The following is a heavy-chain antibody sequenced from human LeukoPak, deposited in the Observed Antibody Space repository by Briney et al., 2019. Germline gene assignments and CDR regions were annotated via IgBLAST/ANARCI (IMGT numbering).Heavy chain of an antibody. CDR3: ARGRGSSWYWEYFQH. CDR1: GGSFSGYY. J-gene: IGHJ1*01. CDR2: INHSGST. Sequence: SETLSLTCAVYGGSFSGYYWSWIRQPPGKGLEWIGEINHSGSTNYNPSLKSRVTISVDTSKNQFSLKLSSVTAADTAVYYCARGRGSSWYWEYFQHWGQAPWSPSPQ. V-gene: IGHV4-34*01. D-gene: IGHD6-13*01.